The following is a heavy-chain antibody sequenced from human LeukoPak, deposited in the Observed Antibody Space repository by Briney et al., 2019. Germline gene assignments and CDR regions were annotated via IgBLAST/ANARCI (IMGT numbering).Heavy chain of an antibody. V-gene: IGHV4-4*09. D-gene: IGHD5-12*01. Sequence: SETLSLTCTVSGDSISSYYWSWIRQPPGKGLEWIGYIYTSGSTNYNPSLKSRVTISVDTSKNQFSLKLSSVTAADTAVYYCARQNSGYEDYYYYYMDVWGKGTTVTVSS. J-gene: IGHJ6*03. CDR3: ARQNSGYEDYYYYYMDV. CDR1: GDSISSYY. CDR2: IYTSGST.